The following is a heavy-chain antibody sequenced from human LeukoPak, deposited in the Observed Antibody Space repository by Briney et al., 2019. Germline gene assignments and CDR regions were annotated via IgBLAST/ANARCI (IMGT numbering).Heavy chain of an antibody. J-gene: IGHJ4*02. CDR1: GYTFTDYF. CDR2: IKPKSGGT. CDR3: ARVSVSSVGVSAVPDYFGY. Sequence: ASVKVSCKASGYTFTDYFLYWVRQAPGQGLEWMGWIKPKSGGTNYARDFQGRVTMTRDTSISTVYMELTRLRSGDTAVYYCARVSVSSVGVSAVPDYFGYWGQGTLVIVSS. V-gene: IGHV1-2*02. D-gene: IGHD2-21*02.